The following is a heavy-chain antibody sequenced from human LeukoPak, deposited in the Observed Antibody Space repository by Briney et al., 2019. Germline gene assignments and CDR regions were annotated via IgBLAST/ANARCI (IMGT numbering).Heavy chain of an antibody. CDR3: AKSGGYGLIDC. Sequence: SETLSLTCAVSCVSISGSGHYWGWIRQPPGKGLEWIGNIYHSGSTYYNASLQSRVTISIDTSKNQFSLRLNSVTAADTAMYYCAKSGGYGLIDCWGQGTLVTVSS. CDR1: CVSISGSGHY. CDR2: IYHSGST. D-gene: IGHD1-26*01. V-gene: IGHV4-39*01. J-gene: IGHJ4*02.